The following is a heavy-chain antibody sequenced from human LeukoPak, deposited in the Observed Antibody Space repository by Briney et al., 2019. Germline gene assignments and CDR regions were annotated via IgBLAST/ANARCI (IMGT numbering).Heavy chain of an antibody. V-gene: IGHV4-39*01. D-gene: IGHD1-26*01. Sequence: PSETLSLTCTVSGGSISSYYWGWIRQPPGKGLEWIGSIYYSGSTYYNPSLKSRVTISVDTSKNQFSLKLSSVTAADTAVYYCARHRVGATYYYMDVWGKGTTVTVSS. J-gene: IGHJ6*03. CDR1: GGSISSYY. CDR2: IYYSGST. CDR3: ARHRVGATYYYMDV.